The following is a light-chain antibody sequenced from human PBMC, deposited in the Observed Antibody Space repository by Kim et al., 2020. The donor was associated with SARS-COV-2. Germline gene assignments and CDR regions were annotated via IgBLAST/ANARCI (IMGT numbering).Light chain of an antibody. CDR1: KLGDKY. V-gene: IGLV3-1*01. CDR3: QAWDSITAV. Sequence: SYELTQPPSVSVSPGQTASITCSGDKLGDKYACWYQQKPGQSPVLVIYQDSKRPSGIPERFSGSNSGNTATLTISGTQAMDEADYYCQAWDSITAVFGTG. J-gene: IGLJ1*01. CDR2: QDS.